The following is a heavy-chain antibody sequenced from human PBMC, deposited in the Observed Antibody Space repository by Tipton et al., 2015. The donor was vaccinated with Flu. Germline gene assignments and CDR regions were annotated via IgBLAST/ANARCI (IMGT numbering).Heavy chain of an antibody. CDR2: VYYSGST. Sequence: LRLSCTVSGGSINSYYWSWIRQSPGKGLEWIGNVYYSGSTSYDPSFKSRVTILVDTSKNQFSLKLSSVTAADTAVYYCARDNLLQSGGIRPYYYYAMDVWGQGTTVIVSS. CDR1: GGSINSYY. CDR3: ARDNLLQSGGIRPYYYYAMDV. V-gene: IGHV4-59*01. J-gene: IGHJ6*02. D-gene: IGHD3-16*02.